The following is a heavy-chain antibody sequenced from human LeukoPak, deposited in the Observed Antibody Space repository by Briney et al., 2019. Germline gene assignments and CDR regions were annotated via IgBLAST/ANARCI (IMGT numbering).Heavy chain of an antibody. CDR1: GFTFSSYS. Sequence: GGSLRLSCAASGFTFSSYSMNWIRQAPGKGLEWVSSISSSSSYIYYADSVKGRFTISRDNAKNSLYLQMNSLRAEDTAVYYCASSGGSSWPLDYWGQGTLVTVSS. CDR3: ASSGGSSWPLDY. V-gene: IGHV3-21*01. CDR2: ISSSSSYI. J-gene: IGHJ4*02. D-gene: IGHD6-13*01.